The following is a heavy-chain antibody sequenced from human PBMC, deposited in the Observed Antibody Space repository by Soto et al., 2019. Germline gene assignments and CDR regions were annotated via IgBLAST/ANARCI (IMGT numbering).Heavy chain of an antibody. CDR2: VESKGEGGTI. CDR3: TTDSGFGLGFDF. D-gene: IGHD6-19*01. CDR1: GFTLSNAG. V-gene: IGHV3-15*07. Sequence: PGGSLRLSCAVSGFTLSNAGMNWVRQAPGKGLEWVGHVESKGEGGTIKYAAPVKGRFTISRDDSKNTLFLEMNSLQTEDTALYYCTTDSGFGLGFDFWGQGALVTVSS. J-gene: IGHJ4*02.